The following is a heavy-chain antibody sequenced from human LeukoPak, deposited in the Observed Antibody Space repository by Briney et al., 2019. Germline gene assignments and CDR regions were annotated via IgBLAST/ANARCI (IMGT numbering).Heavy chain of an antibody. Sequence: GGSLKLSCAASGFTFSGSAMHWVRQASGKGLEWVGRIRSKANSYATAYAASVKGRFTTSRDDSKNTAYLQMNSLKTEDTAVYYCLCMEDVWGQGTTVTVSS. J-gene: IGHJ6*02. CDR1: GFTFSGSA. D-gene: IGHD2-8*01. CDR3: LCMEDV. V-gene: IGHV3-73*01. CDR2: IRSKANSYAT.